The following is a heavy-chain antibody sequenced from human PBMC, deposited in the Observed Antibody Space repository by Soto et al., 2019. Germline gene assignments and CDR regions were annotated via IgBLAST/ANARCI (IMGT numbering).Heavy chain of an antibody. V-gene: IGHV3-73*01. Sequence: GGALRLSCAASGFTLSAFDIHWVRQASGEGLEWVGRIKTKADNYATAFAASLKGRFAISRDDSKNTAYLEMNSLKTEDTAVYYCTRRHCSSGGCYSDFDYWGQGALVTVSS. D-gene: IGHD2-15*01. CDR3: TRRHCSSGGCYSDFDY. CDR2: IKTKADNYAT. CDR1: GFTLSAFD. J-gene: IGHJ4*02.